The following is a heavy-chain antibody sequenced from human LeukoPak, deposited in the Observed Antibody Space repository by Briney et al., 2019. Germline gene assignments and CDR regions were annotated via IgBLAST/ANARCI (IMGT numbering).Heavy chain of an antibody. D-gene: IGHD6-6*01. Sequence: GGSLRLSCAASGFTVSNNRLSWVRQAPGKGLEWVANIKQDGNEKYYVDSVKGRFTISRDNAKNSLYLQMNSLRVEDTAVYYCARVYSSSSGKNAFDVWGQGTMVTVSS. CDR3: ARVYSSSSGKNAFDV. CDR2: IKQDGNEK. CDR1: GFTVSNNR. J-gene: IGHJ3*01. V-gene: IGHV3-7*03.